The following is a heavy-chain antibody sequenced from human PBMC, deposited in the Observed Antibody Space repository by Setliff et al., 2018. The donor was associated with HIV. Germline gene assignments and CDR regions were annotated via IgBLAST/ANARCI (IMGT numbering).Heavy chain of an antibody. CDR1: EFTFINTW. CDR3: TTFSSGYSTDGVDY. D-gene: IGHD6-13*01. J-gene: IGHJ4*02. Sequence: GESLRLSCAASEFTFINTWMSWVRQAPGKGLEWVGRIKSKTDGGTTDYTAPVKGRFSISRDDSKNTLYLQMNSLKTEDTAVYYCTTFSSGYSTDGVDYWGRGTLVTVSS. V-gene: IGHV3-15*01. CDR2: IKSKTDGGTT.